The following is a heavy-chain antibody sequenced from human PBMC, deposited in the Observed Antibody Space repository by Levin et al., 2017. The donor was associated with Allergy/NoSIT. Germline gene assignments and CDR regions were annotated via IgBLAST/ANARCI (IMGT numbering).Heavy chain of an antibody. V-gene: IGHV3-21*01. Sequence: NSGGSLRLSCAASGFTFDSYTMNWVRQAPGKGLEWVSSISSTSSHIYYADSVKGRFTISRDNAKNSLDLQMNSLRVEDTAVYYCGRGDAFDIWGQGTMVTVSS. CDR2: ISSTSSHI. CDR3: GRGDAFDI. CDR1: GFTFDSYT. J-gene: IGHJ3*02.